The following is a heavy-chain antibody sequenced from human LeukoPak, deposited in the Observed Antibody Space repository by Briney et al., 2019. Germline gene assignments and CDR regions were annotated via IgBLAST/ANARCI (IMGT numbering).Heavy chain of an antibody. CDR1: GFTFDDYA. D-gene: IGHD3-10*01. Sequence: GGSLRLSCAASGFTFDDYAMHWVRQAPGKGLEWVSGISWNSGSIGYADSVKGRSTISRDNAKNSLYLQMNSLRAEDTALYYCAKGGSGGAHFDYRGQGTLVTVSS. J-gene: IGHJ4*02. V-gene: IGHV3-9*01. CDR2: ISWNSGSI. CDR3: AKGGSGGAHFDY.